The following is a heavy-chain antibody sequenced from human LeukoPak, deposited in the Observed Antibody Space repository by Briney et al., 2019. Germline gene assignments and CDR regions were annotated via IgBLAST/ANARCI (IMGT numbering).Heavy chain of an antibody. CDR2: TYSGGVT. J-gene: IGHJ4*02. D-gene: IGHD6-19*01. Sequence: PGGSLRLSCAASGFTVSTKYMSWVRQSPVKGLEWVSITYSGGVTYYADSVKGRFTISRDNSKNTLYLQMNSLRAEDTAVYYCARDRHWIAVAGILDYWGQGTLVTVSS. CDR3: ARDRHWIAVAGILDY. V-gene: IGHV3-53*05. CDR1: GFTVSTKY.